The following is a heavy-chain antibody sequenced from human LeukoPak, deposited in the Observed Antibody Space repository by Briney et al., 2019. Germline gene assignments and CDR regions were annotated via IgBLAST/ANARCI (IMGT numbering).Heavy chain of an antibody. CDR1: GYTFTGYY. CDR3: ARGRGDCSGTNCYLGDWFHP. J-gene: IGHJ5*02. Sequence: GASVKVSCKASGYTFTGYYMHWVRQAPGQGLEWRGWINPKRAGTNYAQNFPARVTMTRDTSISTSYMELSRLRSDHTAVYYCARGRGDCSGTNCYLGDWFHPWGQGTLVIVSS. CDR2: INPKRAGT. D-gene: IGHD2-2*01. V-gene: IGHV1-2*02.